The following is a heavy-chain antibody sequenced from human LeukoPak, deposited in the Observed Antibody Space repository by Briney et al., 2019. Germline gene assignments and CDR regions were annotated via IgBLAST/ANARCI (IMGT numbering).Heavy chain of an antibody. CDR1: GDSVSSNSAA. CDR2: TYYRSKWYN. D-gene: IGHD2-2*01. Sequence: SQTLSLTCAISGDSVSSNSAAWNWIRQSPSRGLEWLGRTYYRSKWYNDYAVSVKSRITINPDTSKNQFSLQLNSVTPEDTAVYYCARGPSPALGYCSSTGCYAFDYWGQGTLVTVSS. J-gene: IGHJ4*02. CDR3: ARGPSPALGYCSSTGCYAFDY. V-gene: IGHV6-1*01.